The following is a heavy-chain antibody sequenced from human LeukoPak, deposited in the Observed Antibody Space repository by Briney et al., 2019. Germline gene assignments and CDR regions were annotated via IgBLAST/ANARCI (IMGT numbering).Heavy chain of an antibody. CDR3: ARDQRSIAVAVRFDP. D-gene: IGHD6-19*01. Sequence: SETLSLTCTVSGGSISTSSYYWGWVRQPPGKGLEWIGYIYYSGSTNYNPSLKSRVTISVDTSKNQFSLKLSSVTAADTAVYYCARDQRSIAVAVRFDPWGQGTLVTVSS. CDR1: GGSISTSSYY. V-gene: IGHV4-61*05. CDR2: IYYSGST. J-gene: IGHJ5*02.